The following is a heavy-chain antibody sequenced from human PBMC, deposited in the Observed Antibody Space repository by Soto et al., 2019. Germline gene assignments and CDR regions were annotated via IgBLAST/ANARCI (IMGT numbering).Heavy chain of an antibody. D-gene: IGHD1-26*01. V-gene: IGHV1-2*02. CDR3: AGDYCDAFDI. Sequence: ASVKVCCKASGYTFTGYYMHWVRQAPGQGLEWMGWINPNSGGTNYAQEFRGRVTLTRDTSISTAYMELSRLRSDDTALYYCAGDYCDAFDIWGQGTMVTVSS. CDR2: INPNSGGT. CDR1: GYTFTGYY. J-gene: IGHJ3*02.